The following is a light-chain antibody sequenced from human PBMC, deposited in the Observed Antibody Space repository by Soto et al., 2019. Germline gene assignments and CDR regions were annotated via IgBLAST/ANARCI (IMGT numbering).Light chain of an antibody. V-gene: IGLV2-14*03. CDR1: SSDVGGYNY. J-gene: IGLJ2*01. CDR2: DVS. Sequence: SALTQPASVSGSPGQSITLSCPGTSSDVGGYNYVSWYQQHPGKAPKLMIYDVSNRPSGVSDRFSGSKSGNTASLIISGLQAEDEADYYCSSYTGSSTRVVFGGGTKLTVL. CDR3: SSYTGSSTRVV.